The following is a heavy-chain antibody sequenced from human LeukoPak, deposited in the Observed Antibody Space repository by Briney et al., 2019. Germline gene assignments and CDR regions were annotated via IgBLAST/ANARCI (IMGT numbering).Heavy chain of an antibody. V-gene: IGHV4-59*12. CDR3: ARRYTSSWFVAFDI. J-gene: IGHJ3*02. Sequence: SETLSLTCAVYGGSISSYYWSWIRQPPGKGLEWIGYIYYSGSTNYNPSLKSRVTISVDTSKNQFSLKLSSVTAADTAVYYCARRYTSSWFVAFDIWGQGTMVTVSS. D-gene: IGHD6-13*01. CDR1: GGSISSYY. CDR2: IYYSGST.